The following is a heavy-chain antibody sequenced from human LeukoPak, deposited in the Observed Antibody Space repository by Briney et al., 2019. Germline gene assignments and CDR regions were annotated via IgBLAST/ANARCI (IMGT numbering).Heavy chain of an antibody. Sequence: QPGGSLRLSCAASGFTVSSNYMSWVRQAPGKGLEWVANMKQDGSEMYYVDSVKGRFTISRDNAKNSLYLQMNSLRAEDTAVYYCARSLAAGFDIWGQGTMVTVSS. V-gene: IGHV3-7*01. D-gene: IGHD6-25*01. CDR2: MKQDGSEM. CDR3: ARSLAAGFDI. CDR1: GFTVSSNY. J-gene: IGHJ3*02.